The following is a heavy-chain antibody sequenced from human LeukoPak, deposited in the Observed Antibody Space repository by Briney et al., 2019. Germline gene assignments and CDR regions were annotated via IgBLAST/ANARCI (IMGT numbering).Heavy chain of an antibody. Sequence: SETLSLTCAVYGGSFSGYYWSWLRQPPGKVLEWIVEINHSGSTNYTPSLKSRVTISVDTSKNQFSLKLISVNAADTAVYYCAREDDYDSSGYYYEPSEYFQHWGQGTLVTVSS. V-gene: IGHV4-34*01. J-gene: IGHJ1*01. D-gene: IGHD3-22*01. CDR3: AREDDYDSSGYYYEPSEYFQH. CDR1: GGSFSGYY. CDR2: INHSGST.